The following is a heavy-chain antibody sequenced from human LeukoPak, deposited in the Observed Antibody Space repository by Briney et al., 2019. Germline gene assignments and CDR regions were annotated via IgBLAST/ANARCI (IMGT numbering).Heavy chain of an antibody. Sequence: GGSLRLSCAASGFTFSSYSMNWVRQAPGKGLEWVSSISSSDTYIYHADSVKGRFTISRDNAKNSLYLQMNSLRVEDTAVYYCARGHYYDSSGNYAAYYFAYWGQGALVTVSS. CDR1: GFTFSSYS. CDR3: ARGHYYDSSGNYAAYYFAY. J-gene: IGHJ4*02. CDR2: ISSSDTYI. D-gene: IGHD3-22*01. V-gene: IGHV3-21*01.